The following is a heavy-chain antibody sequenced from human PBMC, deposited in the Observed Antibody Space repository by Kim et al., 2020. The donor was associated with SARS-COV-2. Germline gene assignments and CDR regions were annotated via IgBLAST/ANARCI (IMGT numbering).Heavy chain of an antibody. CDR3: ARVRRVGYYYYYYMDV. J-gene: IGHJ6*03. CDR1: GFTFSSYG. Sequence: GGSLRLSCAASGFTFSSYGMHWVRQAPGKGLEWVAVIWYDGSNKYYADSVKGRFTISRDNSKNTLYLQMNSLRAEDTAVYYCARVRRVGYYYYYYMDVWGKGTTVTVSS. V-gene: IGHV3-33*01. CDR2: IWYDGSNK. D-gene: IGHD2-15*01.